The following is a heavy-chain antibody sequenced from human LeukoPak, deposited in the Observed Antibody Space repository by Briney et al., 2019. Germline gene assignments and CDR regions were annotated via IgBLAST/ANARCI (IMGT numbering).Heavy chain of an antibody. CDR2: INPSGGTT. D-gene: IGHD4-17*01. CDR1: GYTFTSYY. CDR3: ARDHNYGDSHYYYYYGMDV. Sequence: GASVKVSCKASGYTFTSYYMHWVRQAPGQGLEWMGIINPSGGTTTYAQKFQGRVTMTTDTSTSTAYMELRSLRSDDTAVYYCARDHNYGDSHYYYYYGMDVWGQGTTVTVSS. J-gene: IGHJ6*02. V-gene: IGHV1-46*01.